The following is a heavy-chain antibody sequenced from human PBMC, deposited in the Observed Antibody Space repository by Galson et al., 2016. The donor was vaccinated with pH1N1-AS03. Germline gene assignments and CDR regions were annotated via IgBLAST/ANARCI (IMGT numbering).Heavy chain of an antibody. V-gene: IGHV4-39*07. CDR2: IFYTGSA. D-gene: IGHD1-26*01. CDR3: ARTAVSIPGTREWYFDP. J-gene: IGHJ2*01. Sequence: SETLSLTCPVSGGSIRNTFYFWGWVRQPPGRGLEWIGSIFYTGSAYYNPSLESRVTISIDTSRNQFSLNLASVTAADTAVYYCARTAVSIPGTREWYFDPWGRGSLVTVSS. CDR1: GGSIRNTFYF.